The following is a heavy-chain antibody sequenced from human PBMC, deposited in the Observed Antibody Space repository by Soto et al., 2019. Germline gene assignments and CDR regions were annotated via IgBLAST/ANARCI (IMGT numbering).Heavy chain of an antibody. D-gene: IGHD5-12*01. CDR1: GGSISSGGYY. CDR2: IYYSGST. CDR3: ARERWLQVRYFDY. Sequence: QVQLQESGPGLVKPSQTLALTCTVSGGSISSGGYYWSWIRQHAGKGLEWIGYIYYSGSTYYNPSLKSRVTISVDTSKNQFSLKLSSVTAADTAVYYCARERWLQVRYFDYWGHGTLVTVSS. V-gene: IGHV4-31*03. J-gene: IGHJ4*01.